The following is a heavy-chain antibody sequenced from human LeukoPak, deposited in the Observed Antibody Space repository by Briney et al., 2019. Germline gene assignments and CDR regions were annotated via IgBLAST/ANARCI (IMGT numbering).Heavy chain of an antibody. V-gene: IGHV3-21*01. CDR1: GFTFSGYS. J-gene: IGHJ4*02. CDR2: ISSSSSYI. D-gene: IGHD3-16*01. CDR3: ARAGFGGATTFDY. Sequence: GGSLRLSCAASGFTFSGYSMNWVRQAPGKGLEWVSSISSSSSYIYYADSVKGRFTISRDNAKNSLYLQMNSLRAEDTAVYYCARAGFGGATTFDYWGQGTLVTVSS.